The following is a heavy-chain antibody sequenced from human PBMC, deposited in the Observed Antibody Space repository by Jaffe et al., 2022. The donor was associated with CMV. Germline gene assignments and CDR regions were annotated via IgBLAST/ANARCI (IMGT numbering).Heavy chain of an antibody. D-gene: IGHD2-8*01. Sequence: QLQLQESGPGLVKPSETLSLTCTVSGGSISSSHYYWHWIRQPPGKGLEWIGSINYSGVTYSNPSLKSRVTMSVDTSKDQFSLNLNSVTAADTAVYYCATIVLMVFSRRSEDYWGHGTLVTVSS. V-gene: IGHV4-39*01. CDR3: ATIVLMVFSRRSEDY. CDR2: INYSGVT. CDR1: GGSISSSHYY. J-gene: IGHJ4*01.